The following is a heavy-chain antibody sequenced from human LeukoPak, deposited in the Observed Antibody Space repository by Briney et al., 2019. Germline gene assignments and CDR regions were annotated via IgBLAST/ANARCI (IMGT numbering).Heavy chain of an antibody. CDR1: GYSFTSYW. CDR2: IYPGDSDT. Sequence: GESLKISCKGSGYSFTSYWIGWVRQMPGKGLEWMGIIYPGDSDTRYSPSFQGQVTISADKSISTAYLQWSSLKASDTAMYYCARQAYYDSNGYYSIGVDYWGQGTLVTVSS. J-gene: IGHJ4*02. CDR3: ARQAYYDSNGYYSIGVDY. V-gene: IGHV5-51*01. D-gene: IGHD3-22*01.